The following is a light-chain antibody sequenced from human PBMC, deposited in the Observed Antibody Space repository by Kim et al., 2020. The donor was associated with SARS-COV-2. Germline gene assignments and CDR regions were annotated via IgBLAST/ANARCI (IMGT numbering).Light chain of an antibody. Sequence: ASVGDRVTITCRASQAIGDYLAWYQQKPGMAPKNLIYGASSLQSGVPSRFSGSGSGAEFTLTISSLQPEDFATYYCQQLHTYPLTFGGGTKVDIK. V-gene: IGKV1-9*01. CDR2: GAS. J-gene: IGKJ4*01. CDR3: QQLHTYPLT. CDR1: QAIGDY.